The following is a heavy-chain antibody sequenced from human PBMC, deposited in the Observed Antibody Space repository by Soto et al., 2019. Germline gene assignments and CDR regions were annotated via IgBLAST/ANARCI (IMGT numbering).Heavy chain of an antibody. J-gene: IGHJ5*02. Sequence: LRLSFAASGFSFSSYWMSWVRQAPGKGLEWVANIKQDGSEKYYVDSVKGRFTISRDNAKNSLYLQMNSLRAEDTAVYYCAKDLVSRFQPWGQATLVTVSS. D-gene: IGHD3-9*01. V-gene: IGHV3-7*03. CDR2: IKQDGSEK. CDR1: GFSFSSYW. CDR3: AKDLVSRFQP.